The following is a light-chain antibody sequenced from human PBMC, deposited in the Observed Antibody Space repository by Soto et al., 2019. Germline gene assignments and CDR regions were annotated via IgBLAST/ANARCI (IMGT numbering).Light chain of an antibody. Sequence: QSALTQPPSASGFPGQSVTISCTGTSSDVGGYNYVSWYQQNPGKAPKLMIYEVSKRPSGVPGRFSGSKSGNTASLTVSGLQAEDEADYYCSSYAGSNFWVFGGGTKLTVL. CDR1: SSDVGGYNY. J-gene: IGLJ3*02. CDR2: EVS. CDR3: SSYAGSNFWV. V-gene: IGLV2-8*01.